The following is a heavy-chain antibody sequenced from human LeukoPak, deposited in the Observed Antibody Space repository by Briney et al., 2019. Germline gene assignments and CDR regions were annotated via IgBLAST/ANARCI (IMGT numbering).Heavy chain of an antibody. Sequence: GGSLRLSCAASGFTFSSYAMSWVRQAPGKGLEWVSVISGSGVSTYYADSVKGRFTISRDNSNNTLYLQMNSVRDVGTAVYYCANTRSSTSPYYYYYGMDVWGQGTTVTVSS. V-gene: IGHV3-23*01. D-gene: IGHD2-2*01. CDR3: ANTRSSTSPYYYYYGMDV. J-gene: IGHJ6*02. CDR2: ISGSGVST. CDR1: GFTFSSYA.